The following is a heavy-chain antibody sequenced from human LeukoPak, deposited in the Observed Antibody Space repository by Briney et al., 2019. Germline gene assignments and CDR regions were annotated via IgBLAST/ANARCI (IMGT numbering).Heavy chain of an antibody. Sequence: ASVKVSCKASGYTFTGYYMHWVRQAPGQGLEWMGWINPNSGGTNYAQKFQGRVTMTRDTSISTAYVELSRLRSDDTAVYYCARLRHDYGDYWFDYWGQGTLVTVSS. J-gene: IGHJ4*02. D-gene: IGHD4-17*01. CDR1: GYTFTGYY. CDR2: INPNSGGT. V-gene: IGHV1-2*02. CDR3: ARLRHDYGDYWFDY.